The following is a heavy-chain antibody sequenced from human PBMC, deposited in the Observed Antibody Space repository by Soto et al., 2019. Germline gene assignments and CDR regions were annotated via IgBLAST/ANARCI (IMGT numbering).Heavy chain of an antibody. CDR3: ARDGGWGLTFYYYYYGMDV. Sequence: GASVKVSCKASGYTFTSYGISWVRQAPGQGLEWMGWISAYNGNTNYAQKLQGRVTMTTDTSTSTAYMELRSLRSDDTAGYYCARDGGWGLTFYYYYYGMDVWGQGTTVTVSS. CDR1: GYTFTSYG. V-gene: IGHV1-18*01. D-gene: IGHD3-16*01. CDR2: ISAYNGNT. J-gene: IGHJ6*02.